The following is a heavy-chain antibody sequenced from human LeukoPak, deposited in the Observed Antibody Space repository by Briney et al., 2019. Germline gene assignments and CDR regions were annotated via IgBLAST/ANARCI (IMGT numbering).Heavy chain of an antibody. V-gene: IGHV1-2*02. CDR1: GYTFTGYY. D-gene: IGHD6-19*01. Sequence: VASVKVSCKASGYTFTGYYMHWVRQAPGQGLEWMGWINPNSGGTNYAQKFQGRVTMTRDASISTAYMELSRLRSDDTAVYYCARALAVAGKNWFDPWGQGTLVTVSS. J-gene: IGHJ5*02. CDR3: ARALAVAGKNWFDP. CDR2: INPNSGGT.